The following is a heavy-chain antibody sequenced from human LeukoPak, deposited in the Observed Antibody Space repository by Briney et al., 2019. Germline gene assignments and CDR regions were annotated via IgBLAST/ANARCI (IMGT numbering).Heavy chain of an antibody. CDR2: ISYDGDNK. V-gene: IGHV3-30*18. CDR3: AKDRGSLNHLRRITIPLVDY. CDR1: GFTFSSYA. Sequence: GRSLRLSCAASGFTFSSYAMHWGRQAPGKGLEWVAVISYDGDNKYSADSVKGRFTISRDNSKNTLYLQMNSLRAEDTAVYYCAKDRGSLNHLRRITIPLVDYWGQGTLVTVSS. J-gene: IGHJ4*02. D-gene: IGHD3-3*01.